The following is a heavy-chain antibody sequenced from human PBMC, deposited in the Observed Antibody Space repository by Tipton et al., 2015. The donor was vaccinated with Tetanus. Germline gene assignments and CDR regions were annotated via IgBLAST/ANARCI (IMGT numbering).Heavy chain of an antibody. Sequence: SLRLSCEVSGFIFSSYSMNWVRQAPGKGPEWVSSISSTSSYIYYADSLKGRFTIPRDNAKNSLYLQMDSLRAEDTAVYYCASGSALDYWGQGVLVTVSS. J-gene: IGHJ4*02. D-gene: IGHD6-25*01. CDR1: GFIFSSYS. CDR2: ISSTSSYI. CDR3: ASGSALDY. V-gene: IGHV3-21*01.